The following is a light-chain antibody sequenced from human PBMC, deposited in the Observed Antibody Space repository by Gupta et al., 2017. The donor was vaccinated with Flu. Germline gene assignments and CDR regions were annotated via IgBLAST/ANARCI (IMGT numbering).Light chain of an antibody. V-gene: IGLV1-44*01. CDR3: AAWDDSRDVV. CDR1: SSNIGRNT. J-gene: IGLJ2*01. CDR2: TNN. Sequence: QSVLTQPSSASGTPGQRVTIPCSGSSSNIGRNTVMWYQQLPGTAPRLLIDTNNQRPAGVADRFSGSTSGTSAPLAISVLQSDDEDDYYCAAWDDSRDVVFGGGTKLTVL.